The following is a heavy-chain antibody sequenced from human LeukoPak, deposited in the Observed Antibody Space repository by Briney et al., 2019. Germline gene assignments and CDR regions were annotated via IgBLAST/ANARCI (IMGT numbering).Heavy chain of an antibody. CDR2: ISGSGGST. J-gene: IGHJ4*02. CDR3: AKDLYSSSWYGLDY. Sequence: GGSLRLSCAASGFTFSSYAMSWVRQAPGKGLEWVSAISGSGGSTYYADSVKGRFTISRDNSKNTLYLQMNSLRAEDTAVYYCAKDLYSSSWYGLDYWGQGTLVTASS. CDR1: GFTFSSYA. V-gene: IGHV3-23*01. D-gene: IGHD6-13*01.